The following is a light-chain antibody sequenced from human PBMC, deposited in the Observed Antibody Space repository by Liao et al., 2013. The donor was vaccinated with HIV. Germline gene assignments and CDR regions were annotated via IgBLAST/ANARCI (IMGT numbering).Light chain of an antibody. V-gene: IGLV3-1*01. CDR3: QVWTGDYPV. Sequence: SYELTQAPSVSVPPGQTASITCSGEKLANRYTCWYQQKPGQAPELVIHYDKDRPSGIPVRFSGSNSGNTATLTITRVEAGDEADYYCQVWTGDYPVFGGGTKLTVL. J-gene: IGLJ3*02. CDR2: YDK. CDR1: KLANRY.